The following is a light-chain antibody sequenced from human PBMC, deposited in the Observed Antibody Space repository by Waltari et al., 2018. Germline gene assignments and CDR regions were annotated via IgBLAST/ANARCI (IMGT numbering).Light chain of an antibody. CDR3: QQTYSTPQYT. CDR1: QSISTY. Sequence: IQMTQSPSSLSASIGDRVTISCRASQSISTYLNWYQQKPGKAPKILISAASGLQSGVPSRFSGGGSGTDFTLTISSLQPEDFATYYCQQTYSTPQYTFGQGTKLEIK. J-gene: IGKJ2*01. CDR2: AAS. V-gene: IGKV1-39*01.